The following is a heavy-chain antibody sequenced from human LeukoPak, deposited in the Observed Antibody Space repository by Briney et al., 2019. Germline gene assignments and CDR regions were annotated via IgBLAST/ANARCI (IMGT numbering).Heavy chain of an antibody. J-gene: IGHJ6*03. Sequence: ASVKVSCKASGGTFSSYAISWVRQAPGQGLEWMGGIIPIFGTANYAQKFQGRVTITADESTSTAYMELSSLRSDDTAVFYCALRLGYCSRTSCPPLYYYMDVWGKGTTVTVSS. V-gene: IGHV1-69*13. D-gene: IGHD2-2*01. CDR3: ALRLGYCSRTSCPPLYYYMDV. CDR2: IIPIFGTA. CDR1: GGTFSSYA.